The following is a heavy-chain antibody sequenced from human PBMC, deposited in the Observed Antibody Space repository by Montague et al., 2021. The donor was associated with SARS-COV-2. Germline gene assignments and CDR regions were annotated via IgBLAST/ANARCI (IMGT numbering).Heavy chain of an antibody. V-gene: IGHV3-33*01. J-gene: IGHJ6*02. CDR3: ARGGLRYCSGGSCRTKDGMDV. Sequence: SLRLSCAASGFTFSSYGMHWVRQAPGKGLEWVAVIWYDGSNKYYADSVKGRFTISRDNSKNTLYLQMNSLRAEDTAVYYCARGGLRYCSGGSCRTKDGMDVWGQGTTVTVSS. D-gene: IGHD2-15*01. CDR1: GFTFSSYG. CDR2: IWYDGSNK.